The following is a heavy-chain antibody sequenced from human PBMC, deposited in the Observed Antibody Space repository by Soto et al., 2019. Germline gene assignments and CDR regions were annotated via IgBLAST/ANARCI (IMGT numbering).Heavy chain of an antibody. D-gene: IGHD1-26*01. CDR2: IYPGDSDA. V-gene: IGHV5-51*01. J-gene: IGHJ4*02. Sequence: GESLKISCQGSGYSFTSYWVAWVRHMPGKGLEWMGIIYPGDSDARYSPSFQGQVTISADKSINTAYLQWSSLKASDTAMYYCTRHWVGVSRSGRFLFDHCGQGALVTVSA. CDR1: GYSFTSYW. CDR3: TRHWVGVSRSGRFLFDH.